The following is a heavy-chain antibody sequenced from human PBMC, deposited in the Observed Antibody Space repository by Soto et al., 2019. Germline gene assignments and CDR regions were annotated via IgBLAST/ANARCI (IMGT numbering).Heavy chain of an antibody. V-gene: IGHV3-11*01. J-gene: IGHJ4*02. CDR1: GFTFSDYY. D-gene: IGHD4-17*01. CDR3: ARAVTYGDYASNAY. Sequence: GGYLRLSCAASGFTFSDYYMSWIRQAPGKGLEWVSYISSSGSTIYYADSVKGRFTISRDNAKNSLYLQMSSLRAEDTAVYYCARAVTYGDYASNAYWGQGTLVTVSS. CDR2: ISSSGSTI.